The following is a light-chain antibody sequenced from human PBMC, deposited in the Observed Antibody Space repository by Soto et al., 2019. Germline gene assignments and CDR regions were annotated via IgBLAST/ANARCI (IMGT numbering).Light chain of an antibody. J-gene: IGKJ4*01. CDR2: AAS. Sequence: DIQMTQSPSSVSASVGDRVTITCRASQGISSRLAWYQQKPGKAPNLLIYAASSLQSGVPSRFSGSGSETDFTLTIGSMQPEDFATYYCQQSTSFPLTFGGGTKVEIK. CDR1: QGISSR. V-gene: IGKV1-12*01. CDR3: QQSTSFPLT.